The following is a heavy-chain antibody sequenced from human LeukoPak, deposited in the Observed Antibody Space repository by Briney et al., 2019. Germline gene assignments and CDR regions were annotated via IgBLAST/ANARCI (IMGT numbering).Heavy chain of an antibody. CDR1: GGSISSYY. V-gene: IGHV4-4*07. J-gene: IGHJ6*02. D-gene: IGHD5-18*01. CDR2: IYTSGST. CDR3: ARDLNSYDYYYYGMDV. Sequence: NPSETLSLTCTVSGGSISSYYWSWIRQPAGKGLEWIGRIYTSGSTNYNPSLKSRVTMSVDTSKNQFSLKLSSVTAADTAVYYCARDLNSYDYYYYGMDVWGQGTTVTVSS.